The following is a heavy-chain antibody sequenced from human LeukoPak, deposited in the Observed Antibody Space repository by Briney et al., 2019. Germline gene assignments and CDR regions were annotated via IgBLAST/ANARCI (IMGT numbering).Heavy chain of an antibody. CDR2: ISYDGTSK. Sequence: PGGSLRLSCAASGFTFSSYGMHWVRQAPGKGLEWVAFISYDGTSKNYADSVKGRFTISRDNLKNTQYLQMNSLRAEDTAVYHCAKGAGQWWAFDYWGQGILVTVSS. CDR1: GFTFSSYG. J-gene: IGHJ4*02. D-gene: IGHD2-15*01. V-gene: IGHV3-30*18. CDR3: AKGAGQWWAFDY.